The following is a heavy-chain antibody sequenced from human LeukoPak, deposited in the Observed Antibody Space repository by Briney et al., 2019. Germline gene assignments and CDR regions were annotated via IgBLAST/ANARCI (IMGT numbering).Heavy chain of an antibody. D-gene: IGHD2-2*01. CDR3: AKARWLYCSSTSCYDCDV. CDR1: GYTFTAYY. Sequence: ASVRVSCKASGYTFTAYYIQWVRQAPAQAREWMGWINPNSGGTNYAQKFQGRVTLTSDTSITTAYMELSRLRSDDTAVYYGAKARWLYCSSTSCYDCDVWGKGTTVTVSA. CDR2: INPNSGGT. J-gene: IGHJ6*04. V-gene: IGHV1-2*02.